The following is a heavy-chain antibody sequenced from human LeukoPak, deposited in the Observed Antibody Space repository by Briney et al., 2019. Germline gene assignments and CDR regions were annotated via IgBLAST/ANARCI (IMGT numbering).Heavy chain of an antibody. CDR1: GFTFSNFA. CDR3: ARVRGGRSWYYYGMDV. V-gene: IGHV3-30-3*01. Sequence: PGRSLRLSCAASGFTFSNFAMHWVRQAPGKGLEWVAVISYDGDNEYYADSVKGQFTISRDNSNDRLYLQMNSLRPEDTAMYYCARVRGGRSWYYYGMDVWGRGTTVTVSS. CDR2: ISYDGDNE. J-gene: IGHJ6*02. D-gene: IGHD3-16*01.